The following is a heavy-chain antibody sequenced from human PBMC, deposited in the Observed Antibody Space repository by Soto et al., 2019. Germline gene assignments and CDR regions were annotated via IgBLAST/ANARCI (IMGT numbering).Heavy chain of an antibody. Sequence: GGSLRLSCAASGFTVSSNYMSWVRQAPGKGLEWVSLIYSGGSTYYADSVKGRFTISRDNSKNTLFLQMNSLRAEDTAFYCCARGLSSAWYGLYWGQGTLVTVSS. V-gene: IGHV3-66*01. CDR2: IYSGGST. D-gene: IGHD6-19*01. CDR1: GFTVSSNY. CDR3: ARGLSSAWYGLY. J-gene: IGHJ4*02.